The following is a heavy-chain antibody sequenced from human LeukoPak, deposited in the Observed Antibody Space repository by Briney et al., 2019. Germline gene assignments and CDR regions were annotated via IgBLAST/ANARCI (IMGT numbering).Heavy chain of an antibody. CDR1: GGSISSGGYS. CDR3: ASRLGSGMDV. V-gene: IGHV4-30-2*03. Sequence: SETLSLTCAVSGGSISSGGYSWSWIRQPPGKGLEWIGSIYYSGSTYYNPSLKSRVTISVDTSKNQFSLKLSSVTAADTAVYYCASRLGSGMDVWGQGTTVTVSS. CDR2: IYYSGST. J-gene: IGHJ6*02. D-gene: IGHD3-3*01.